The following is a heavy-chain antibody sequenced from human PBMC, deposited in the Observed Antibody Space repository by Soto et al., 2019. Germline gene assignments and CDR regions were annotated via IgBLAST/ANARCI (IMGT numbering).Heavy chain of an antibody. V-gene: IGHV5-51*01. CDR3: ARRYDFWSGYHYYYGMDV. CDR2: IYPGDSDT. D-gene: IGHD3-3*01. CDR1: GYSFTSYW. Sequence: GESLKISCKGSGYSFTSYWIGWVRQMPGKGLEWMGIIYPGDSDTRYSPSFQGQVTISADKSISTAYLQWSSLKASDTAMYYCARRYDFWSGYHYYYGMDVWGQVTTVTVSS. J-gene: IGHJ6*02.